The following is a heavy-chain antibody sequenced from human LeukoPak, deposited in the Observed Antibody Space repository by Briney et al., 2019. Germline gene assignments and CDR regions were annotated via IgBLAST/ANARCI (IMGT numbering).Heavy chain of an antibody. CDR3: ARVDTTMDYALDY. J-gene: IGHJ4*02. V-gene: IGHV7-4-1*02. CDR1: GSTFTSYA. CDR2: INTNTGNP. D-gene: IGHD5-18*01. Sequence: ASVKVSCKASGSTFTSYAMNWVRQAPGQGVEWMGWINTNTGNPTYAQGFTGRFVFSLDTSVSTAYLQISSLKAEDTAVYYCARVDTTMDYALDYWGQGTLVTVSS.